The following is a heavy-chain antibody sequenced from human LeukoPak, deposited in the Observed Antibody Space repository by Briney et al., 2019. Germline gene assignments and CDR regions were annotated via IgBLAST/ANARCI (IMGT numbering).Heavy chain of an antibody. CDR3: VSMVRGIGY. CDR1: GFTFSNHA. CDR2: VWYDGNRK. V-gene: IGHV3-30*02. D-gene: IGHD3-10*01. Sequence: EAGGSLRLSCAASGFTFSNHAMHWVRQAPGKGLEWVTLVWYDGNRKYYADSVKGRFTISRDNSENSVYLQLNSLRPEDTAMYYCVSMVRGIGYWGQGALVTVSS. J-gene: IGHJ4*02.